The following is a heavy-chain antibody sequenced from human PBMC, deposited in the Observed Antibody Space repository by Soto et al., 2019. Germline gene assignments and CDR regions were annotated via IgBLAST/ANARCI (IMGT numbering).Heavy chain of an antibody. CDR3: VTDLNWQGH. CDR1: GFSFSSVW. J-gene: IGHJ4*02. Sequence: PGGSLRLSGVVSGFSFSSVWMTWVRQAPGKGLECVANIKYDGSEEYYVDSVKGRFTISRDNAKNSLYLQMNSLRDEDSAVYYCVTDLNWQGHWGQGTLVTVSS. V-gene: IGHV3-7*01. CDR2: IKYDGSEE.